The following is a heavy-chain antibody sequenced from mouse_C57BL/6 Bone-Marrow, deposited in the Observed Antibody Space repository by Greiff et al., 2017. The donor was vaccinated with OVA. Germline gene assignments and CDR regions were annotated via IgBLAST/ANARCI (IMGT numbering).Heavy chain of an antibody. CDR3: TEGLGYYFDY. J-gene: IGHJ2*01. CDR1: GFTFSDAW. D-gene: IGHD3-3*01. CDR2: IRNKANNHAT. Sequence: EVKVVESGGGLVQPGGSMKLSCAASGFTFSDAWMDWVRQSPEKGLEWVAEIRNKANNHATYYAESVKGRFTISRDDSKSSVYLQMNSLRAEDTGIYYCTEGLGYYFDYWGQGTTLTVSS. V-gene: IGHV6-6*01.